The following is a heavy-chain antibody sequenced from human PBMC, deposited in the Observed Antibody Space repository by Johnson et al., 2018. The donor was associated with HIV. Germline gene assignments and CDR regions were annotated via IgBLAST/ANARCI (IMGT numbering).Heavy chain of an antibody. Sequence: VQLVESGGGVVQPGRSLRLSCGASGFTFNSYGMHWVRQAPGKGLEWVAVIWYDGSNKYYADSVTGRFTISRDNSKNTLYLQMNSLRAEDTAVYYCVKGMDSSNWYAFDIWGQGTMVTVSS. CDR3: VKGMDSSNWYAFDI. J-gene: IGHJ3*02. V-gene: IGHV3-33*06. D-gene: IGHD6-13*01. CDR1: GFTFNSYG. CDR2: IWYDGSNK.